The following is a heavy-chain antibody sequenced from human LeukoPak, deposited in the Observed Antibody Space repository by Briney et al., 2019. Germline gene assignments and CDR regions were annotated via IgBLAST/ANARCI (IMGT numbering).Heavy chain of an antibody. V-gene: IGHV3-23*01. CDR3: AKGVSSPLYYFDY. CDR2: IGGSSGST. CDR1: GFVVSSNY. J-gene: IGHJ4*02. D-gene: IGHD6-13*01. Sequence: PGGSLRLSCAASGFVVSSNYMSWVRQAPGKGLEWVSSIGGSSGSTYYADSVKGRFTNSRDNSKNTLYLQMNSLRAEDTAVYYCAKGVSSPLYYFDYWGQGTLVTFSS.